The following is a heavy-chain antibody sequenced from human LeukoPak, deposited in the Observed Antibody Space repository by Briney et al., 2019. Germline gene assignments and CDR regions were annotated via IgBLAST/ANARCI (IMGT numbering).Heavy chain of an antibody. CDR1: GYTFTSYD. J-gene: IGHJ4*02. V-gene: IGHV1-8*03. D-gene: IGHD1-14*01. CDR2: MNPNSGNT. Sequence: ASVKVSCKASGYTFTSYDINWVRQATGQGLEWMGWMNPNSGNTGYAQKFQGRVTITRNTSISTAYMALSSLTSEHTAVYYCARSSSLNRHQIGYWGQGTLVTVSS. CDR3: ARSSSLNRHQIGY.